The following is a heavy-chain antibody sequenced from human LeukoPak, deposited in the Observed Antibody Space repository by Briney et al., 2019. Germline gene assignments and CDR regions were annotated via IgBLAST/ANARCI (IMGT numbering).Heavy chain of an antibody. D-gene: IGHD3-10*01. CDR1: GYTLSALS. CDR2: FAPEDGET. Sequence: ASVRVSCKLSGYTLSALSMHWVRQAPGKGLEWMGGFAPEDGETIYAQKFQGRVTMTEDTSTDTAYMELSSLRSEDTAVYYCATDLVTMVRGVIRFDPWGQGTLVTVSS. CDR3: ATDLVTMVRGVIRFDP. V-gene: IGHV1-24*01. J-gene: IGHJ5*02.